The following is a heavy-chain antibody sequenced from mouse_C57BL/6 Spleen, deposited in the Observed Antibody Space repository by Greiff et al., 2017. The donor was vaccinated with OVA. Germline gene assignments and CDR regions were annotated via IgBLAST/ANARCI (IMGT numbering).Heavy chain of an antibody. CDR1: GYTFTSYG. Sequence: QVQLQQSGAELARPGASVKLSCKASGYTFTSYGISWVKQRTGQGLEWIGEIYPRSGNTYYNEKFKGKATLTADKSSSTAYMELRSLTSEDSAVYFCAREGDLLRPPGAMDYWGQGTSVTVSS. CDR3: AREGDLLRPPGAMDY. V-gene: IGHV1-81*01. CDR2: IYPRSGNT. D-gene: IGHD1-1*01. J-gene: IGHJ4*01.